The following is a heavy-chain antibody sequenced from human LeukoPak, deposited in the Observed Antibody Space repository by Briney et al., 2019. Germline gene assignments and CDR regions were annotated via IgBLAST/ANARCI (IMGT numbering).Heavy chain of an antibody. D-gene: IGHD3-3*01. Sequence: SETLSLTCTVSGGSISSYYWSWIRQPPGKGLELIGYIYYSGSTNYNRSLKSRVTISVDTSKNQFSLKPSSVTAADTAVYYCARDRAYYDFWSGYYGYYYYMDVWGKGTTVTVSS. J-gene: IGHJ6*03. CDR3: ARDRAYYDFWSGYYGYYYYMDV. CDR1: GGSISSYY. V-gene: IGHV4-59*01. CDR2: IYYSGST.